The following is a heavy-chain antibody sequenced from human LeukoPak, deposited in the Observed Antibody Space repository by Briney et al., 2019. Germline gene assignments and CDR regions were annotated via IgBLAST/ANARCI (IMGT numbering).Heavy chain of an antibody. CDR1: GGSISSSTYC. J-gene: IGHJ3*02. CDR2: IYYSGST. D-gene: IGHD3-22*01. CDR3: ARYDDSSGYYPNDAFDI. Sequence: PSETLSLTCTVSGGSISSSTYCWGWIRQPPGKGLEWIGYIYYSGSTNYNPSLKSRVTISVDTSKNQFSLKLSSVTAADAAVYYCARYDDSSGYYPNDAFDIWGQGTMVTVSS. V-gene: IGHV4-61*05.